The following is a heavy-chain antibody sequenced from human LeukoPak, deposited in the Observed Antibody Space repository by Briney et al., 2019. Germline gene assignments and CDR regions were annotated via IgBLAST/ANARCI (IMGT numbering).Heavy chain of an antibody. CDR2: INHSGST. J-gene: IGHJ3*02. Sequence: SETLSHTCAVYGGSFSGYYWSWIRQPPGKGLEWIGEINHSGSTNYNPSLKSRVTISVDTSKNQFSLKLSSVTAADTAVYYCARSLGATRAFDIWGQGTMVTVSS. D-gene: IGHD1-26*01. V-gene: IGHV4-34*01. CDR3: ARSLGATRAFDI. CDR1: GGSFSGYY.